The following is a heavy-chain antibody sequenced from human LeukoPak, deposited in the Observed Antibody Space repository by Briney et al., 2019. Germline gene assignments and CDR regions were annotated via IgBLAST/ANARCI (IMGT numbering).Heavy chain of an antibody. D-gene: IGHD5-12*01. CDR1: GDSISSSY. CDR3: ARGRLVATLPYFDY. Sequence: SETLSLTCTVSGDSISSSYCSWIRKPAGKGLEWIGRIYTSGSTIYNPSLKSRVTMSVDTSKNQFSLKLTSVTAADTAVYYCARGRLVATLPYFDYWGQGTLVTVSS. V-gene: IGHV4-4*07. J-gene: IGHJ4*02. CDR2: IYTSGST.